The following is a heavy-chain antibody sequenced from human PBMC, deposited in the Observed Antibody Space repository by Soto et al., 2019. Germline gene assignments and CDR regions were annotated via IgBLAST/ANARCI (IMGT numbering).Heavy chain of an antibody. J-gene: IGHJ5*01. CDR3: ATYAHHTFDS. V-gene: IGHV3-7*01. CDR1: GFTFSNYW. Sequence: EVQLVESGGGLVQPGGSLRLSCAASGFTFSNYWMSWVRQAPGKGPEWVANIKQDGREKNYVDSVEGRFTISRDKSKNSLDLQMNGLRAEDTAVYYCATYAHHTFDSWGQGTLVTVSS. CDR2: IKQDGREK. D-gene: IGHD3-16*01.